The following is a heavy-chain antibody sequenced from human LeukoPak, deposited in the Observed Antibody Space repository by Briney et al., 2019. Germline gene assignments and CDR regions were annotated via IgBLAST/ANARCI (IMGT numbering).Heavy chain of an antibody. Sequence: SETLSLTCTVSGGSVSSGSYYWSWIRQRPGKGLEWIGYIYYSGSTNYNPSLKSRVTISVDTSKNQFSLKLSSVTAADTAVYYCARISGWGWVGEAHYFDYWGQGTLVTVSS. V-gene: IGHV4-61*01. J-gene: IGHJ4*02. CDR3: ARISGWGWVGEAHYFDY. CDR1: GGSVSSGSYY. D-gene: IGHD1-26*01. CDR2: IYYSGST.